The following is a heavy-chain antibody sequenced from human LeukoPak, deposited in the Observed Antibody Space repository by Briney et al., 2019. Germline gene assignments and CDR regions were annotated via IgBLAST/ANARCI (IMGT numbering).Heavy chain of an antibody. CDR1: GFTFSTYE. D-gene: IGHD5/OR15-5a*01. Sequence: PGGSLRLSCAAPGFTFSTYEMNWVRQAPGKGLEWVSYISSSGSSIYYADSVKGRFTISRDNAKNSLYLQMNSLRAEDTAVYYCAREVIGSNVPPPEGFDYWGQGTLVTVSS. V-gene: IGHV3-48*03. J-gene: IGHJ4*02. CDR2: ISSSGSSI. CDR3: AREVIGSNVPPPEGFDY.